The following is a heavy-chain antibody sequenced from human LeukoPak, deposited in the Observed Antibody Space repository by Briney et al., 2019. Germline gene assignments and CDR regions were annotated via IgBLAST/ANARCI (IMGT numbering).Heavy chain of an antibody. J-gene: IGHJ4*02. CDR1: GFTFSSYE. CDR3: AKPHPRPYDFWSGPYRYYFDY. D-gene: IGHD3-3*01. V-gene: IGHV3-48*03. CDR2: ISSNGSTI. Sequence: GGSLRLSCAASGFTFSSYEMNWVRQAPGKGLELVSYISSNGSTIYYADSVKGRFTISRDNAKNSLYLQMNSLRAEDTAVYYCAKPHPRPYDFWSGPYRYYFDYWGQETLVTVSS.